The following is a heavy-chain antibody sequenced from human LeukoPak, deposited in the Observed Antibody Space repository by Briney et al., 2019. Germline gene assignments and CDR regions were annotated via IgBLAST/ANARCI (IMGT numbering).Heavy chain of an antibody. D-gene: IGHD5-18*01. CDR1: GFTFSGYG. J-gene: IGHJ4*02. CDR2: ISPTSVTI. V-gene: IGHV3-48*01. Sequence: GGSLRLSCAASGFTFSGYGMIWVRQAPGNGLEWLSYISPTSVTIYYADSVQGRFTISRDNAESSLYLQMNSLRAEDTAVYHCAGVRGSAMVYYYLDYWGQGTLVTVSS. CDR3: AGVRGSAMVYYYLDY.